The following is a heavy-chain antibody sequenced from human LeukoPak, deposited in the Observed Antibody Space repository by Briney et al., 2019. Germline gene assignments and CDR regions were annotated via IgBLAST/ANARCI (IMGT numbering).Heavy chain of an antibody. CDR3: ARSSWGNGMDV. J-gene: IGHJ6*02. CDR2: INPKSGAT. Sequence: ASVKVSCKTSGYTFTDYYMHWVRQAPGQGLEWMGWINPKSGATDFAQKFQGRITMTRNTSISTAYMELSSLRSEDTAVYYCARSSWGNGMDVWGQGTTVTVSS. D-gene: IGHD6-13*01. V-gene: IGHV1-2*02. CDR1: GYTFTDYY.